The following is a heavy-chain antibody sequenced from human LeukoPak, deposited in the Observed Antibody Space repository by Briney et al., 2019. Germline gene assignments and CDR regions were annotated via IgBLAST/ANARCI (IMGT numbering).Heavy chain of an antibody. Sequence: GGSLRLSCAASGFTFITYAMTWVRQAPGKGLEWVSAISNTGGSTYYADSVKGRFTISRDNSKNTLYLQMNSLRAEDTAVYYCARGSVVDQLRGSYAFDIWGQGTMVTVSS. CDR1: GFTFITYA. CDR3: ARGSVVDQLRGSYAFDI. CDR2: ISNTGGST. J-gene: IGHJ3*02. D-gene: IGHD4-23*01. V-gene: IGHV3-23*01.